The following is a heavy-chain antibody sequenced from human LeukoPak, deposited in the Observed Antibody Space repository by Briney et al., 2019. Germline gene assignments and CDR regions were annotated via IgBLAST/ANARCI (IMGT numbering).Heavy chain of an antibody. CDR3: ARDRPVRYGMDV. D-gene: IGHD3-16*02. CDR1: GFTFSSYS. J-gene: IGHJ6*02. V-gene: IGHV3-21*01. Sequence: GGSLRLSCAASGFTFSSYSMNWVRQAPGKGLEWVSSISSSSSYIYYADSVKGRFTISRDNAKNSLYLQMNSLRAEDTAVYYCARDRPVRYGMDVWGQGTTVTVSS. CDR2: ISSSSSYI.